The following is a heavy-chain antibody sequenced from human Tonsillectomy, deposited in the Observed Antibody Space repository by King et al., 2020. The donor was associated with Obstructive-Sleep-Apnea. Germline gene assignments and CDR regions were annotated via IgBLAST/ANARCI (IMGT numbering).Heavy chain of an antibody. CDR2: IDPSDSYT. Sequence: VQLVESGAEVTKPGESLRLSCKGSGYSFTSYWISWVRQMPGKGLEWMGRIDPSDSYTNYSPSFQGHVTISADKSISTAYLQWSSLKASDTAMYYCATRGGLAAAETGYWGQGTLVTVSS. V-gene: IGHV5-10-1*01. CDR1: GYSFTSYW. J-gene: IGHJ4*02. D-gene: IGHD6-13*01. CDR3: ATRGGLAAAETGY.